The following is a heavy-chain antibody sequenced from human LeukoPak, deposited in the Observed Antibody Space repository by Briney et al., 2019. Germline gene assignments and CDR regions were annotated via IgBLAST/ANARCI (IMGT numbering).Heavy chain of an antibody. J-gene: IGHJ3*02. D-gene: IGHD3-10*01. CDR2: IFYSGST. Sequence: SETLSLTCAVYGGSFSGYYWGWIRQPPGKGLEWIGNIFYSGSTYYSPSLRSRVTISLDTSRNQFSLRLNSVTAADTAVYYCAKSNGYGLVDIWGQGTMVTVSS. CDR1: GGSFSGYY. V-gene: IGHV4-34*12. CDR3: AKSNGYGLVDI.